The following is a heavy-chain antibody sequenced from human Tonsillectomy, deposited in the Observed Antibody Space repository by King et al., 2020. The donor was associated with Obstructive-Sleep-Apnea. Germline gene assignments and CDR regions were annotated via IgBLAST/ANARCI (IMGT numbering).Heavy chain of an antibody. D-gene: IGHD4-11*01. Sequence: VQLVESGGGLVQPGGSLRLSCAASGFTFSSYNMIWVRQAPGKGLEWISYISSSGSAMFHADSGKGRFTISRDNAKSSLYLPMNSLRADDKAVYYCARKEETYTNWFDPWGQGTLVTVSS. CDR3: ARKEETYTNWFDP. CDR1: GFTFSSYN. V-gene: IGHV3-48*03. J-gene: IGHJ5*02. CDR2: ISSSGSAM.